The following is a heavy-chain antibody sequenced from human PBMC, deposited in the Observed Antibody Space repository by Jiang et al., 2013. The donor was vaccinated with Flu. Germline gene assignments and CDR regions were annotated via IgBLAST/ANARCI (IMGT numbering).Heavy chain of an antibody. CDR1: GDSVSSNSAA. CDR3: ARDGGGSYLSYWYFDL. D-gene: IGHD1-26*01. V-gene: IGHV6-1*01. CDR2: TYYRSKWYN. J-gene: IGHJ2*01. Sequence: TSQTLSLTCAISGDSVSSNSAAWNWIRQSPSRGLEWLGRTYYRSKWYNDYAVSVKSRITINPDTSKNQFSLQLNSVAPEDTAVYYCARDGGGSYLSYWYFDLWGLAPWSLS.